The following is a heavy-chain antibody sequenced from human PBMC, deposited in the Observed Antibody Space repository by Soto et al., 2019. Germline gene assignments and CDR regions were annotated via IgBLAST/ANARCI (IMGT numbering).Heavy chain of an antibody. V-gene: IGHV3-74*01. D-gene: IGHD5-12*01. CDR3: ASLSGNGGY. J-gene: IGHJ4*02. CDR1: GFTFSSYW. Sequence: EVQLVESGGGLVQPGGSLRLSCAASGFTFSSYWMDWVRQAPGKGLVWVSRVHSDGSRISYADFVKGRFTISTDNAKNTLSLQMNSMTAEDTAVYYWASLSGNGGYWGQGTLVTVSS. CDR2: VHSDGSRI.